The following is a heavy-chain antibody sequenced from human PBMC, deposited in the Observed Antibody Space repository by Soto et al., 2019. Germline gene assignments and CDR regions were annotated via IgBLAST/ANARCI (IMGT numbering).Heavy chain of an antibody. D-gene: IGHD5-12*01. CDR2: VTNKVSSYST. V-gene: IGHV3-72*01. CDR3: VSHAGYDREHPFYYNYAMDF. CDR1: GFIFSDRY. Sequence: GGSLRLSXATSGFIFSDRYMDWVRQAPGKGLEWVGRVTNKVSSYSTHYAASVRGRFTISRDDSKHAVFLQLSSLKTEDTAVYYCVSHAGYDREHPFYYNYAMDFWGQGTTVTVSS. J-gene: IGHJ6*02.